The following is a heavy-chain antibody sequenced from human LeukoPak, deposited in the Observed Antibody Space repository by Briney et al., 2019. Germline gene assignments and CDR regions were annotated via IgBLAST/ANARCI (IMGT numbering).Heavy chain of an antibody. V-gene: IGHV3-23*01. CDR3: ARSGLSRFGF. CDR1: GFTFSNYA. CDR2: ISGSGGAT. Sequence: GGSLRLSCAASGFTFSNYAMSWVRQAPGKGLEWVSTISGSGGATFFADPVKGRFTISRDNSRNTLYLQMNSLRAEDTAVYYCARSGLSRFGFWGQGTLVTVSS. J-gene: IGHJ4*02. D-gene: IGHD2/OR15-2a*01.